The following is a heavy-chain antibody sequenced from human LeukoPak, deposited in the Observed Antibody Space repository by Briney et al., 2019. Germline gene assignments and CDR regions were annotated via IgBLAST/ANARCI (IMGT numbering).Heavy chain of an antibody. CDR3: ARQRADYSVDY. CDR2: IYYSGST. J-gene: IGHJ4*02. V-gene: IGHV4-38-2*02. CDR1: DYSVSSGYY. D-gene: IGHD4-11*01. Sequence: SETLSLTCTVSDYSVSSGYYWGWIRQPPGKGLEWIGSIYYSGSTYYNPSLKSRVTISVDTSKNQFSLKLSSVTAADTAVYYCARQRADYSVDYWGQGTLVTVSS.